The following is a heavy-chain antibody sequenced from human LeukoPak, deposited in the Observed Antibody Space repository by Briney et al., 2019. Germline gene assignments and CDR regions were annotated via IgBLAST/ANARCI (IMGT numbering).Heavy chain of an antibody. J-gene: IGHJ4*02. V-gene: IGHV3-43*01. D-gene: IGHD5-24*01. CDR3: VKDFEIATIWSSGLGQ. CDR1: GFDFDDYT. CDR2: INWDGVTT. Sequence: GGSLRLSCAASGFDFDDYTMHWVRRAPGKGLEWVSLINWDGVTTYYGDYVKGRFTTSRDNRQNALYLQMNNLRSEDTALYYCVKDFEIATIWSSGLGQWGQGTLVTVSS.